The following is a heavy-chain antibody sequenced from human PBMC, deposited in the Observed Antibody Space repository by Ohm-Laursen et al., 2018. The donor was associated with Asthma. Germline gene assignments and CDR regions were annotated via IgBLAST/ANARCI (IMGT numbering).Heavy chain of an antibody. Sequence: SLRLSCTASGFTFSSYSIHWIRQAPGKGLEWVASISTASTFIYYADSVRGRFTTSRDNAKNLVYLQMDGLRVDDTALYYCARIGPEWELPGREYSLHHWGQGTQVTVSS. CDR2: ISTASTFI. CDR1: GFTFSSYS. D-gene: IGHD1-26*01. V-gene: IGHV3-21*01. CDR3: ARIGPEWELPGREYSLHH. J-gene: IGHJ1*01.